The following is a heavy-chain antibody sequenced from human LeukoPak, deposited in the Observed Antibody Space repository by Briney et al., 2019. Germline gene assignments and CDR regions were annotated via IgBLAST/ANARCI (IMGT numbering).Heavy chain of an antibody. Sequence: AASVKVSCKASGGTFSIYAISWVRQAPGQGLEWMGGIIPIFGTANYAQKLQGRVTMTTDTSTSTAYMELRSLRSDDTAVYYCARGYGEHLAVADYWGQGTLVTVSS. V-gene: IGHV1-69*05. D-gene: IGHD6-19*01. CDR3: ARGYGEHLAVADY. CDR2: IIPIFGTA. J-gene: IGHJ4*02. CDR1: GGTFSIYA.